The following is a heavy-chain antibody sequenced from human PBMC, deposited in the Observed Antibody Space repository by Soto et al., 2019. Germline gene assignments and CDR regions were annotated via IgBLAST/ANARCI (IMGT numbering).Heavy chain of an antibody. V-gene: IGHV4-61*01. CDR1: GGSVSTNSYY. CDR2: MSYSGST. Sequence: QVQLQESGPGLVKPSETLSLTCTVSGGSVSTNSYYWNWIRQPPGKGLEWIGYMSYSGSTNYNPSLKSRVTISVDTSKNQFSLKLNSVTAADTAVYYCARFHGGYRKYYLDYWGQGTLVTVSS. CDR3: ARFHGGYRKYYLDY. J-gene: IGHJ4*02. D-gene: IGHD6-13*01.